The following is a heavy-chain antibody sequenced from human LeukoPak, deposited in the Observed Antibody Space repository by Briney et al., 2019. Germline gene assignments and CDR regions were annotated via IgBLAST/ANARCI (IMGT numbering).Heavy chain of an antibody. J-gene: IGHJ4*02. CDR3: TRRWGDGNNRYVDY. D-gene: IGHD5-24*01. CDR1: GGTFSSYT. Sequence: SVKVSCKASGGTFSSYTISWVRQAPGQGLEWMGRIIPILGIANYAQKFQGRVTITADKSTSTAYMELSSLRSEDTAVYYCTRRWGDGNNRYVDYWGQGTLVTVSS. V-gene: IGHV1-69*02. CDR2: IIPILGIA.